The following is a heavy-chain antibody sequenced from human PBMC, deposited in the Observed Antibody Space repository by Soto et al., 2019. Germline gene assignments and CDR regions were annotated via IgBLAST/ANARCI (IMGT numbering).Heavy chain of an antibody. V-gene: IGHV3-21*01. Sequence: GGSLRLSCAASGFTFSSYSMNWVRQAPGKGLEWVSSISSSSSYIYYADSVKGRFTISRDNAKNSLYLQMNSLRAEDTAVYYCARDPDIVVVPAAPNWFDPWGQGTLVTVSS. CDR3: ARDPDIVVVPAAPNWFDP. J-gene: IGHJ5*02. D-gene: IGHD2-2*01. CDR1: GFTFSSYS. CDR2: ISSSSSYI.